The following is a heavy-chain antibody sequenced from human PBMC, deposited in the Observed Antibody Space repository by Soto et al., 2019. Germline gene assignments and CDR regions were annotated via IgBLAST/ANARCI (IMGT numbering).Heavy chain of an antibody. CDR2: ISYDGGSK. D-gene: IGHD3-3*01. CDR1: GFSFSNYG. J-gene: IGHJ4*02. CDR3: AKPPKTYYDFWSGPDS. V-gene: IGHV3-30*18. Sequence: GGSLRLSCAASGFSFSNYGMYWVRQAPGKGLEWVSVISYDGGSKFYAESVKGRFTISRDNSKNTLYLQMNSLTAEDSAVYYCAKPPKTYYDFWSGPDSWGQGTLVTVSS.